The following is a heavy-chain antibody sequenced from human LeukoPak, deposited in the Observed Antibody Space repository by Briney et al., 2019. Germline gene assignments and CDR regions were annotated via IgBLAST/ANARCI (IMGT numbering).Heavy chain of an antibody. Sequence: GGSLRLSCAASGFTFSSYWMNWVRQAPGRGLEWVANIKQDGSEKYCVDSVKGRFTISRDNTKNSLYLQMNSLRAEDTAVYYCARDLLLWFGDEVGWFDPWGQGSLVTVSS. CDR2: IKQDGSEK. CDR1: GFTFSSYW. D-gene: IGHD3-10*01. CDR3: ARDLLLWFGDEVGWFDP. V-gene: IGHV3-7*04. J-gene: IGHJ5*02.